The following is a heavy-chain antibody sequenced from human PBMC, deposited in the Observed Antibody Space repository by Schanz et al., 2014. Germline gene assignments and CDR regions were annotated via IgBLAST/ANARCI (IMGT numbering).Heavy chain of an antibody. J-gene: IGHJ4*02. Sequence: EVQLVESGGGLVQPGGSLRLSCAASGFTFSSYWMSWVRQAPGEGLEWVANIKQDGSEKYYVDSVKGRFTISRDNAKNLLYLQMTSLRPEDTAVYYCAKYGGELGVSFEYWGQGTLVTVSS. CDR1: GFTFSSYW. D-gene: IGHD7-27*01. V-gene: IGHV3-7*01. CDR3: AKYGGELGVSFEY. CDR2: IKQDGSEK.